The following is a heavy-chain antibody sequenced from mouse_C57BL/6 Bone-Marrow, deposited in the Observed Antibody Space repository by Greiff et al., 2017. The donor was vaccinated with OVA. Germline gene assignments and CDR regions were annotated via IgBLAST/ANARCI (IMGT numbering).Heavy chain of an antibody. D-gene: IGHD6-1*01. CDR3: ATTLYYFDY. Sequence: QVHVKQSGAELARPGASVKLSCKASGYTFTSYGISWVKQRTGQSLEWIGEIYPRSGNTYYNEKFKGKATLTADKSSSTAYMELRSLTSEDSAVYFCATTLYYFDYWGQGTTLTVSS. V-gene: IGHV1-81*01. J-gene: IGHJ2*01. CDR1: GYTFTSYG. CDR2: IYPRSGNT.